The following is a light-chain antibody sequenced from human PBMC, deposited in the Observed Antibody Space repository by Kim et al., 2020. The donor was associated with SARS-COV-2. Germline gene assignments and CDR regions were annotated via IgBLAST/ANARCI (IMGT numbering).Light chain of an antibody. J-gene: IGLJ2*01. V-gene: IGLV3-19*01. Sequence: SSELTQDPAVSVALGQTVRITCQGDSLRSYYANWYQQKPGQAPVLVLYGKNNRPLGIPDRFSGSSSGNTASLTITGAQAEDEADYYCNSRDSSGNHQVFGGGTKLTVL. CDR3: NSRDSSGNHQV. CDR2: GKN. CDR1: SLRSYY.